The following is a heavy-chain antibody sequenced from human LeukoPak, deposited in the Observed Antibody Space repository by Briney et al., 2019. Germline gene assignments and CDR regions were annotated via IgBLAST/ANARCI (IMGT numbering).Heavy chain of an antibody. D-gene: IGHD3-10*01. V-gene: IGHV4-39*07. J-gene: IGHJ4*02. CDR2: IYYSGST. CDR1: GGSISSYY. Sequence: SETLSLTCTVSGGSISSYYWGWIRQPPGKGLEWIGSIYYSGSTYYNPSLKSRVTISVDTSKNQFSLKLSSVTAADTAVYYCARDGLLWFGESYWGQGTLVTVSS. CDR3: ARDGLLWFGESY.